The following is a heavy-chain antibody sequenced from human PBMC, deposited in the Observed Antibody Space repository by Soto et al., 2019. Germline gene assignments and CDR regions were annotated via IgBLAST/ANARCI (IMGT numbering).Heavy chain of an antibody. D-gene: IGHD3-16*02. V-gene: IGHV4-4*02. CDR2: IHHSGIT. CDR1: GDSLSTDYW. J-gene: IGHJ4*02. CDR3: ARGISYRWVY. Sequence: PXETLSLTCTVSGDSLSTDYWWSWVRQPPGKGLEWIGEIHHSGITNYIQSVRSRVTMSVDKSNNQVSLELTSVAAADTAVYYCARGISYRWVYWGQGILVTVSS.